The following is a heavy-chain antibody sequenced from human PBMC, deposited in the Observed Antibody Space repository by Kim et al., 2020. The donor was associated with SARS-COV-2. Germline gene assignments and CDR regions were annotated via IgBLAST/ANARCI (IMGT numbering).Heavy chain of an antibody. J-gene: IGHJ6*02. V-gene: IGHV3-11*05. D-gene: IGHD3-10*01. CDR3: ARVGSGSRPYYYYYGMDV. Sequence: KGRFTISRDNAKNSLYLQMNSLRAEDTAVYYCARVGSGSRPYYYYYGMDVWGQGTTVTVSS.